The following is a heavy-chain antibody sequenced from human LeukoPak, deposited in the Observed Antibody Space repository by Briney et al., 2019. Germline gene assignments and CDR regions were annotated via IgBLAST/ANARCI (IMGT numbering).Heavy chain of an antibody. J-gene: IGHJ6*03. Sequence: GGSLRLSCAASGFTFSSYSMNWVRQAPGKGLEWVSYISSSSSTIYYADSVKGRFTISRDNAKNSLYLQMNSLRAEDTAVYYCARDEVYCSSTSCYPDYMDVWGKGTTVTVSS. CDR3: ARDEVYCSSTSCYPDYMDV. CDR2: ISSSSSTI. D-gene: IGHD2-2*01. CDR1: GFTFSSYS. V-gene: IGHV3-48*01.